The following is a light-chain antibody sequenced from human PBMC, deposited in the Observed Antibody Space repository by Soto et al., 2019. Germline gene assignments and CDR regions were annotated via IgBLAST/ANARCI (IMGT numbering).Light chain of an antibody. CDR1: QSVSSSY. CDR2: GAS. J-gene: IGKJ1*01. CDR3: QQYGSSSGT. Sequence: EIVLTQSPGTLSLSPGERATLSCRASQSVSSSYLAWYQQKPDQAPRLLIYGASSRATGIPDRFSGSGSGTDFTLTISRLEPEDFAVYYCQQYGSSSGTFGQGTKV. V-gene: IGKV3-20*01.